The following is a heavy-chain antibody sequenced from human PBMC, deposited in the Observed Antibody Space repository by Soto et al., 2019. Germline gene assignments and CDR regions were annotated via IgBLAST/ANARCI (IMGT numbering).Heavy chain of an antibody. CDR2: ISGSGGST. D-gene: IGHD3-10*01. CDR1: GFTFSSYA. Sequence: GGSLRLSCAASGFTFSSYAMSWVRQAPGKGLEWVSAISGSGGSTYYADSVKGRFTISRDNSKNTLYLQMNSLRAEDTAVYYCAKDGPLWFGELLSQHDAFDIWGQGTMVTVSS. J-gene: IGHJ3*02. CDR3: AKDGPLWFGELLSQHDAFDI. V-gene: IGHV3-23*01.